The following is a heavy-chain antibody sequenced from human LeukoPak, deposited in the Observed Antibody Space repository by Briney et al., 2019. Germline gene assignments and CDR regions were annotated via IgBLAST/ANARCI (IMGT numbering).Heavy chain of an antibody. D-gene: IGHD3-10*02. Sequence: PSVTLSLTCAVYGGSFSGYYWSWIRQPPGKGLEWIGEINHSGSTNYNPSLKSRVTISVDTSKNQFSLKLSSVTAADTAVYYCARAYGRTGSYFDYWSQGTLVTVSS. CDR1: GGSFSGYY. CDR3: ARAYGRTGSYFDY. J-gene: IGHJ4*02. V-gene: IGHV4-34*01. CDR2: INHSGST.